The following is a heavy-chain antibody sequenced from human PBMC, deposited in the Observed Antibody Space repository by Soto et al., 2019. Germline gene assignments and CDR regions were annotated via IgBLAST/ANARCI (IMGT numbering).Heavy chain of an antibody. CDR1: GFTFSSYW. V-gene: IGHV3-74*01. CDR2: INSDGSST. CDR3: ARTLRFLEWSPDY. D-gene: IGHD3-3*01. Sequence: PGGSLSVSCAASGFTFSSYWMHWVRQAPGKGLVWVSRINSDGSSTSYADSVKGRFTISRDNAKNTLYLQMNSLRAEDTAVYYCARTLRFLEWSPDYWGQGTLVTVSS. J-gene: IGHJ4*02.